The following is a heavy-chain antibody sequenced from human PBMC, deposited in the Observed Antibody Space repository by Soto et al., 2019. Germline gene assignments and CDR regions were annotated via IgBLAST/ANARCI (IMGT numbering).Heavy chain of an antibody. CDR1: GGSISSGGYS. J-gene: IGHJ4*02. V-gene: IGHV4-30-2*01. CDR3: ARVPDY. CDR2: IYHSGST. Sequence: QLQLQESGSGLVKPSQTLSLTCAVSGGSISSGGYSWSWIRQPPGKGLEWIGYIYHSGSTYYTPSHKSRVTTSVDRSKTQFSLKPSSVTAADTAVYSCARVPDYWGQGTLVTVSS.